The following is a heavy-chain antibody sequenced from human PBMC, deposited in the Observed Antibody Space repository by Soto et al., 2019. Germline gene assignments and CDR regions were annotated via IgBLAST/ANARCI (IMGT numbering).Heavy chain of an antibody. D-gene: IGHD3-10*01. J-gene: IGHJ6*03. CDR3: ATLVRGLTTNYYYYYYMDV. V-gene: IGHV4-39*01. CDR1: GGSISSSTYY. CDR2: IYYSGST. Sequence: SETLSLTCTVSGGSISSSTYYWGWIRQPPGKGLEWIGSIYYSGSTYYNPSLKSRVTMSVDTSKNQFSLNLSSVTAADTAVYYCATLVRGLTTNYYYYYYMDVWGKGTTVTVSS.